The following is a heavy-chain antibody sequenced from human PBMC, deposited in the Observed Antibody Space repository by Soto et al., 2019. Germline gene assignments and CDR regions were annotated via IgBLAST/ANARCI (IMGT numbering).Heavy chain of an antibody. V-gene: IGHV5-51*01. D-gene: IGHD6-6*01. CDR3: ARRSSSSYYYYYYGMDV. Sequence: GASLKISCKGSGYTFTNYWIGWVRQMPGKGLEWMGIIYPGDSDTRYSPSFQGQVTISADKSINTAYLQWSSLKASDTAMYYCARRSSSSYYYYYYGMDVWGQGTTVTVSS. CDR1: GYTFTNYW. CDR2: IYPGDSDT. J-gene: IGHJ6*02.